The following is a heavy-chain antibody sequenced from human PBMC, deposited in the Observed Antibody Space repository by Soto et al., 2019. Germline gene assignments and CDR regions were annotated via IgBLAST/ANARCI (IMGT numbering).Heavy chain of an antibody. CDR1: GYTFTSYD. CDR2: INVGSGNT. Sequence: GASVKVSCKGSGYTFTSYDINRVRQAPGQGLEWVGWINVGSGNTNYAQKFQERVTITRDMSTSTAYMELSSLRSEDTAVYYCAADLGYSYGEDRRYYYYYMDVWGKGTTVTVSS. V-gene: IGHV1-58*02. D-gene: IGHD5-18*01. CDR3: AADLGYSYGEDRRYYYYYMDV. J-gene: IGHJ6*03.